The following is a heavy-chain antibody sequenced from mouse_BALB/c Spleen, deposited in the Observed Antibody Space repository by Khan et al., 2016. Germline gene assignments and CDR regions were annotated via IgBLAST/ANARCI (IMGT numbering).Heavy chain of an antibody. V-gene: IGHV9-1*02. D-gene: IGHD2-12*01. CDR1: GYTFTNYG. Sequence: QIQLVQSGPELKKPGETVKISCKASGYTFTNYGMNWVKQAPGKGLQWMGWIKTYTGEATYVDDFKGRFAFSLETSASTAYLQINNLKNVDMATYFCARRRRHDLCCAKDYWGQGSTGTVT. CDR3: ARRRRHDLCCAKDY. J-gene: IGHJ4*01. CDR2: IKTYTGEA.